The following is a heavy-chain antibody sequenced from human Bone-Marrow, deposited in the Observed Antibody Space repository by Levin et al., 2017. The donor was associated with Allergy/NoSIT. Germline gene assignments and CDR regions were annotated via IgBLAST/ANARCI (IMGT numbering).Heavy chain of an antibody. CDR3: ARVRVVRGVII. D-gene: IGHD3-10*01. Sequence: GSLRLSCAVYGGSFSGYYWSWIRQPPGKGLEWIGEINHSGSTNYNPSLKSRVTISVDTSKNQFSLKLSSVTAADTAVYYCARVRVVRGVIIWGQGTLVTVSS. V-gene: IGHV4-34*01. J-gene: IGHJ4*02. CDR2: INHSGST. CDR1: GGSFSGYY.